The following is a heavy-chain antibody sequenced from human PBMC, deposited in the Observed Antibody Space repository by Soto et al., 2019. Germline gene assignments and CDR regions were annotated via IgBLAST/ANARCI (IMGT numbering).Heavy chain of an antibody. CDR3: AREYYYDISGQAFDI. Sequence: ASVKVSCKASGYTFTGYYMHWVRQAPGQGLEWMGWINPNSGGTNYAQKFQGWVTMTRDMSISPANMELSRLRSGATAVYYCAREYYYDISGQAFDIWCQGTMVTVSS. D-gene: IGHD3-22*01. J-gene: IGHJ3*02. CDR1: GYTFTGYY. CDR2: INPNSGGT. V-gene: IGHV1-2*04.